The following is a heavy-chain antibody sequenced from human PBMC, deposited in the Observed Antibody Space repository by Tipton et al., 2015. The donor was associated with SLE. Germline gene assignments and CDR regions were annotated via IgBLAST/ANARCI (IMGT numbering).Heavy chain of an antibody. CDR1: GFTFSSYW. CDR3: ARADTAMARDAFDI. D-gene: IGHD5-18*01. CDR2: INSDGSST. J-gene: IGHJ3*02. Sequence: SLRLSCAASGFTFSSYWMHWVRQAPGKGLVWVSRINSDGSSTSYADSVKGRFTISRDNAKNTLYLQMNSLRAEDTAVYYCARADTAMARDAFDIWGQGTMVTVSS. V-gene: IGHV3-74*01.